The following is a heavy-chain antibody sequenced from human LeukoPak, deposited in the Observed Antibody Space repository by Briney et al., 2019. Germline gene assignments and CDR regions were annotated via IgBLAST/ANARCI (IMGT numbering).Heavy chain of an antibody. V-gene: IGHV5-51*01. J-gene: IGHJ3*02. CDR2: IYPGDSDT. CDR1: GYSFTSYW. CDR3: ATGSYGSGISEAFAFDI. D-gene: IGHD3-10*01. Sequence: PGESLKISCKGSGYSFTSYWIGWVRQMPGKGLEWMGIIYPGDSDTRYSPSFQGQVTISADKSISTAYLQWSSLKASDTAMYYCATGSYGSGISEAFAFDIWGQGTMVTVSS.